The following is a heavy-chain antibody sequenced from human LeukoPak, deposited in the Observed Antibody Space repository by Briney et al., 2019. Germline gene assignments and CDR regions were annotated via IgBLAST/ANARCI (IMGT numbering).Heavy chain of an antibody. CDR1: GFAFSSYA. J-gene: IGHJ6*03. V-gene: IGHV3-23*01. Sequence: GGSLRLSCAASGFAFSSYAMSWVRQAPGKGLEWVSTISDSGGSTYYADSLKGRFTISRDNYKNTLYLQMNSLRAEDTAIYYCAKVDGGSSWYYYYYYMDVWGKGTTATVSS. CDR3: AKVDGGSSWYYYYYYMDV. D-gene: IGHD6-13*01. CDR2: ISDSGGST.